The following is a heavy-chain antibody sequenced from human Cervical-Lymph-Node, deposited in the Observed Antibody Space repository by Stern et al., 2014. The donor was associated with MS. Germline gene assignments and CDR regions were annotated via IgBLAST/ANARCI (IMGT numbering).Heavy chain of an antibody. CDR1: GYTFTAFF. J-gene: IGHJ4*02. V-gene: IGHV1-2*06. CDR3: AREATLIVVGIDY. D-gene: IGHD3-22*01. Sequence: QLVQSGTKMQKPGASVKVSCKASGYTFTAFFIHWVRHVPGQGLEWMGRLDPNNDDPTYAQKFQDRGTLTMDTSIGTAYLELSRLTSADTAVYYCAREATLIVVGIDYWGQGTQVTVSS. CDR2: LDPNNDDP.